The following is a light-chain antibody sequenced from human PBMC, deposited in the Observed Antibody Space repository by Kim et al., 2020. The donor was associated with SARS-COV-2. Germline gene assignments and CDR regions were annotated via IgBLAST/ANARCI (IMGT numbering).Light chain of an antibody. J-gene: IGLJ3*02. CDR3: QSYDIYNQV. Sequence: GKTVTISCTRSSGSIAINYVQWYQQRPGSSPTTVIYDNYQRPSGVPDRFSGSIDSSSNSASLSISGLKTEDEADYYCQSYDIYNQVFGGGTQLTVL. CDR1: SGSIAINY. V-gene: IGLV6-57*01. CDR2: DNY.